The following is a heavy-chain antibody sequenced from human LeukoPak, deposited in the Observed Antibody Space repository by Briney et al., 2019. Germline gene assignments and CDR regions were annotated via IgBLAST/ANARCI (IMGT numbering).Heavy chain of an antibody. CDR3: ARGGIGVVIPFDY. CDR1: GGSFSGYY. V-gene: IGHV4-34*01. D-gene: IGHD3-3*01. Sequence: PSETLSLTCAVYGGSFSGYYWSWIRQPPGKGLEWIGEINHSGSTNYNPSLKSRVTISVDTSKNQFSLKLSSVTAADTAVYYCARGGIGVVIPFDYWGQGTLVTVSS. J-gene: IGHJ4*02. CDR2: INHSGST.